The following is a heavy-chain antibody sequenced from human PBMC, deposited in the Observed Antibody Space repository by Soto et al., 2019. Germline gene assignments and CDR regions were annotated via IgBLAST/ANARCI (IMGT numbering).Heavy chain of an antibody. CDR2: IIPIFGTA. Sequence: SVKVSCKASGGTFSSYAISWVRQAPGQGLEWMGGIIPIFGTANYAQKFQGRVTITADESTSTAYMELSSLRSEDTAVYYCARDIGDTDIEPYYYYGMDVWGQGTTVTVSS. CDR3: ARDIGDTDIEPYYYYGMDV. V-gene: IGHV1-69*13. J-gene: IGHJ6*02. CDR1: GGTFSSYA. D-gene: IGHD5-18*01.